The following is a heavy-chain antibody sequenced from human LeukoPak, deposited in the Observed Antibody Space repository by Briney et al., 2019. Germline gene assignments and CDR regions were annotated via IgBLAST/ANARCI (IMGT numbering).Heavy chain of an antibody. Sequence: GGSLRLSCAASGFTFSRFWMGWVRQAPGKGLEWVANIKPDGSENNYGDSVRGRFTISRDNARNSLYLQMNSLRAEDTAVYFCARENYFDYWRQGTLVTVSS. CDR1: GFTFSRFW. CDR3: ARENYFDY. V-gene: IGHV3-7*04. CDR2: IKPDGSEN. J-gene: IGHJ4*02.